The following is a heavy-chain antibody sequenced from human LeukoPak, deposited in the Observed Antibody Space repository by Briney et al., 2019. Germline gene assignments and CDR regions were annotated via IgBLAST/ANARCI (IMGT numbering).Heavy chain of an antibody. Sequence: NPSETLSLTCTVSGGSISSSSYYWGWIRQPAGKGLEWIGRIYTSGNTNYNPSLKSRVTMSVDTSKNQFSLKLNSVTAADTAVYYCARDSTTWHGGLFDYWGQGTLVTVSS. CDR1: GGSISSSSYY. V-gene: IGHV4-61*02. J-gene: IGHJ4*02. CDR2: IYTSGNT. D-gene: IGHD6-13*01. CDR3: ARDSTTWHGGLFDY.